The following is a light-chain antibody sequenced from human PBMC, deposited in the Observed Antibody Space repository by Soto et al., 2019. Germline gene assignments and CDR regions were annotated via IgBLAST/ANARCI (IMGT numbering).Light chain of an antibody. J-gene: IGKJ4*01. CDR1: QTISSN. CDR2: AAS. CDR3: QQYNSWPLT. V-gene: IGKV3-15*01. Sequence: EIVMTQSPATLSVSPGERVTLSCRASQTISSNLAWYQQKPGQAPRLLIYAASTRATSIPATFSGSGSGTEFSLTISSLQSEDFAIYYCQQYNSWPLTFGGGTKVEIK.